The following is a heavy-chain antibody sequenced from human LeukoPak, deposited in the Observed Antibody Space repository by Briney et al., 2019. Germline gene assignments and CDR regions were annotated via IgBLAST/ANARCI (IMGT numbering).Heavy chain of an antibody. V-gene: IGHV1-69*13. Sequence: ASVKVSCKASGGTFSSYAISWVRQAPGQGLEWMGGIIPIFGTANYAQKFQGRVTITADESTSTAHMELSSLRSEDTAVYYCARSHLTGYYNGFDYWGQGTLVTVSS. D-gene: IGHD3-9*01. J-gene: IGHJ4*02. CDR2: IIPIFGTA. CDR3: ARSHLTGYYNGFDY. CDR1: GGTFSSYA.